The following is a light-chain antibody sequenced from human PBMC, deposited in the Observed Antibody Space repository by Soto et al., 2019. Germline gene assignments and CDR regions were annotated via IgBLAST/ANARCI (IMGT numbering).Light chain of an antibody. Sequence: QSALTQPASVSGSPGQSITISCTGTSSDVGGYNYVSWYQQHPGKAPKLMISEVSNRPSGVSNRFSGSKSGNTASLTISGLQAEDEADYYCSSYTSSNTLVFGGGTKLTVL. CDR3: SSYTSSNTLV. V-gene: IGLV2-14*01. CDR1: SSDVGGYNY. CDR2: EVS. J-gene: IGLJ2*01.